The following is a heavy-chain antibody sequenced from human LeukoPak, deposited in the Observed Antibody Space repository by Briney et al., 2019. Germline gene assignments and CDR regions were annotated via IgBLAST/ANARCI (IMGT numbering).Heavy chain of an antibody. J-gene: IGHJ3*02. Sequence: SGGSLRLSCEASGFTFGSSPMSWVRQAPGKGLEWVSSISVGGDYIYYGDSVKGRFTISRDNSKNTLYLQMNSLRAEDTAVYYCAKPLQPGYCSSTSCPTDAFDIWGQGTMVTVSS. CDR1: GFTFGSSP. CDR3: AKPLQPGYCSSTSCPTDAFDI. D-gene: IGHD2-2*01. CDR2: ISVGGDYI. V-gene: IGHV3-23*01.